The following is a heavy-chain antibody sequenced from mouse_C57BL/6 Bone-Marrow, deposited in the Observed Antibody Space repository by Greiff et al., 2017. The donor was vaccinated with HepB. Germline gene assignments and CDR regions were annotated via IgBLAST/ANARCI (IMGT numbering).Heavy chain of an antibody. D-gene: IGHD4-1*01. Sequence: VKLQESGAELARPGASVKLSRKASGYTFTSYGISWVKQRTGQGLEWIGEIYPRSGNTYYNEKFKGKATLTADKSSSTAYMELRSLTSEDSAVYFCASWVDYWGQGTTLTVSS. J-gene: IGHJ2*01. CDR3: ASWVDY. V-gene: IGHV1-81*01. CDR2: IYPRSGNT. CDR1: GYTFTSYG.